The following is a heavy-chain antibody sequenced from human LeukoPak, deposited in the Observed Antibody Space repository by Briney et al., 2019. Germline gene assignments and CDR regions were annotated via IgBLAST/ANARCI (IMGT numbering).Heavy chain of an antibody. CDR2: INSDGSAT. CDR3: VKDRGSYWYYFDY. D-gene: IGHD1-26*01. V-gene: IGHV3-74*01. CDR1: GFSFTNYW. Sequence: GGSLRLSCAASGFSFTNYWMHWVRQAPGKGLVWVSHINSDGSATRYADSVKGRFTISRDNAMNTLYLQMSSLRAEDTAVYYCVKDRGSYWYYFDYWGQGTLVTVSS. J-gene: IGHJ4*02.